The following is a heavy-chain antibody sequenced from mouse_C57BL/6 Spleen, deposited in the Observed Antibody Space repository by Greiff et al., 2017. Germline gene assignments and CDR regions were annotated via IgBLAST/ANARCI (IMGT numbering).Heavy chain of an antibody. J-gene: IGHJ4*01. CDR3: AKTLLLRYAMDY. CDR1: GFSLTGYG. CDR2: IWGDGST. D-gene: IGHD1-1*01. V-gene: IGHV2-3*01. Sequence: VKLVESGPGLVAPSQSLSITCTVSGFSLTGYGVSWVRQPPGKGLEWLGVIWGDGSTHYPPALISSMSISKDNSKSQVFLILNSLQTDDTATYYCAKTLLLRYAMDYWGQGTSVTVSS.